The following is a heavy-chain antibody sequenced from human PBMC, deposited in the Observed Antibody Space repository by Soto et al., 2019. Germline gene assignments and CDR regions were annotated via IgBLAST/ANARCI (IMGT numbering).Heavy chain of an antibody. D-gene: IGHD5-12*01. Sequence: ESLKISCKASGYTFASQWIGWVRQKSGTGLEWMGLIFPGDSDTRYGPSFQGQVTISADKSISTAFLQWSSLEASDTAMYYCARLVDGYPGYWGQGTLVTVSS. CDR3: ARLVDGYPGY. J-gene: IGHJ4*02. CDR2: IFPGDSDT. CDR1: GYTFASQW. V-gene: IGHV5-51*01.